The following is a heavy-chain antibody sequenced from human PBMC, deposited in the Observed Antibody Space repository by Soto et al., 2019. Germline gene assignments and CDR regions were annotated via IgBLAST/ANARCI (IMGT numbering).Heavy chain of an antibody. Sequence: GGSLRLSCAASGFTFSSYAMTWVRQAPGKGLEWVSTIDKSGGITYYADSVKGRFTISRDNSKNTLYLQMNSLRAEDTAVYYSAKDTFDTSMAKTDYWGQGTLVTVSS. CDR2: IDKSGGIT. J-gene: IGHJ4*02. D-gene: IGHD5-18*01. V-gene: IGHV3-23*01. CDR1: GFTFSSYA. CDR3: AKDTFDTSMAKTDY.